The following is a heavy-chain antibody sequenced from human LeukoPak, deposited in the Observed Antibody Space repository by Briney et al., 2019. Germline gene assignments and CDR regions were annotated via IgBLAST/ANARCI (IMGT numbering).Heavy chain of an antibody. CDR2: IYYSGST. CDR3: ARHSNYGSGSYYRYWFDP. J-gene: IGHJ5*02. CDR1: GGSISSYY. D-gene: IGHD3-10*01. Sequence: SETLSLTCTVSGGSISSYYWSWIPQPPGKGLEWIGYIYYSGSTNYNPSLKSRVTISVDTSKNQFSLKLSSVTAADTAAYYCARHSNYGSGSYYRYWFDPWGQGTLVTVSS. V-gene: IGHV4-59*08.